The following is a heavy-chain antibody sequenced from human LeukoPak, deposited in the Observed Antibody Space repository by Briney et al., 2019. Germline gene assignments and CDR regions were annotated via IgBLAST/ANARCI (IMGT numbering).Heavy chain of an antibody. Sequence: PGRSLRLSCGASGFAFRSYGMNWVRQAPGKGLEWVAVISYDGSNQNYADSEKGRFTISRDNSKNTLYLQMNSLRAEDTAVYYCAKGVTMNRGLITDYFDYWGQGTLVTVSS. J-gene: IGHJ4*02. D-gene: IGHD3-10*01. CDR1: GFAFRSYG. V-gene: IGHV3-30*18. CDR3: AKGVTMNRGLITDYFDY. CDR2: ISYDGSNQ.